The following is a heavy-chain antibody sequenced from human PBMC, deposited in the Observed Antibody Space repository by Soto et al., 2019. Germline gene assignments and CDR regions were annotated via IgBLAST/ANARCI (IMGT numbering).Heavy chain of an antibody. CDR1: GFTFSTYW. V-gene: IGHV3-7*01. Sequence: EVQLVESGGGLVQPGGSLRLSCAASGFTFSTYWMTWVRQAPGKGLEWVANINQDGSEKYYVDSVKGRFTISRDNAKNSLYLQMNSLRAEDTAVYYCARDHGYTAYGMDVWGQGTTVTVSS. J-gene: IGHJ6*02. CDR3: ARDHGYTAYGMDV. D-gene: IGHD6-13*01. CDR2: INQDGSEK.